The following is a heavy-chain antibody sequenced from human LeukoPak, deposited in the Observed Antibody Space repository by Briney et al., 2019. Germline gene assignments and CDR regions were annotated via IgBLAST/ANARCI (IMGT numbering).Heavy chain of an antibody. CDR1: GFTFDDYA. D-gene: IGHD3-22*01. Sequence: TGGSLRLSCAASGFTFDDYAMHWVRQAPGKGLEWVSGISWNSGSIGYADSVKGRFTISRDNSKNTLYLQMNSLRAEDTAVYYCAKEVVRGSGYYSQFDYWGQGTLVTVSS. J-gene: IGHJ4*02. CDR2: ISWNSGSI. CDR3: AKEVVRGSGYYSQFDY. V-gene: IGHV3-9*01.